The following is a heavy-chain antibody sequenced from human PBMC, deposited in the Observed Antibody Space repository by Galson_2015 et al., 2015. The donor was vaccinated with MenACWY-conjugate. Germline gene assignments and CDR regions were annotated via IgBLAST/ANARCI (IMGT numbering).Heavy chain of an antibody. CDR1: GFMFSSYD. V-gene: IGHV3-48*02. J-gene: IGHJ4*02. D-gene: IGHD3-10*01. Sequence: SLRLSCAASGFMFSSYDMNWVRQAPRKGPEWVAYISNRGRTIHYADSVKGRFTISRDNADNSLYLQMNSLRDEDTAVYYCARETIVVPSDYWGQGTLVTVSS. CDR3: ARETIVVPSDY. CDR2: ISNRGRTI.